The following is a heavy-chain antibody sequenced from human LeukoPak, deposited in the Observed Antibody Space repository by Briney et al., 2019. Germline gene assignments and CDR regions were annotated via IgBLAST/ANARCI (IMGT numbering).Heavy chain of an antibody. V-gene: IGHV3-49*03. J-gene: IGHJ4*02. D-gene: IGHD3-22*01. Sequence: PGGSLRLSCTASGFTFGDYAMSWFRQAPGKGLEWVGFIRSKAYGGTTEYAASVKGRFTISRDDSKSIAYLQMNSLKTEDTAVYYCTRDAGNDSSGYYYVAYWGQGTLVTVSS. CDR1: GFTFGDYA. CDR2: IRSKAYGGTT. CDR3: TRDAGNDSSGYYYVAY.